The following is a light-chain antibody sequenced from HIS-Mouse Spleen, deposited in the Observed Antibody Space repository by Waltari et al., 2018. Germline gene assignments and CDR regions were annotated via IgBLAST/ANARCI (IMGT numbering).Light chain of an antibody. V-gene: IGLV3-10*01. CDR3: YSTDSSGNHRV. J-gene: IGLJ2*01. Sequence: SYELTQPPSVSVSPGQTARITCSGDALPKKYAYWYQQKSGQAPVLVIYEDSKRPSGIPERFSGSGSGTMATLTSSGAQVEDEADYYCYSTDSSGNHRVFGGGTKLTVL. CDR2: EDS. CDR1: ALPKKY.